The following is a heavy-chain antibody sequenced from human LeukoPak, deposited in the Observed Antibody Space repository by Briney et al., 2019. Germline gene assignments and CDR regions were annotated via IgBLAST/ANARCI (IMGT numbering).Heavy chain of an antibody. CDR1: GYRLSSHG. CDR2: ISAYNGNT. V-gene: IGHV1-18*01. CDR3: ARTKSRLGELSLDPDAFDI. D-gene: IGHD3-16*02. Sequence: GASVKVSCKASGYRLSSHGISWVRQAPGQGLEWMGWISAYNGNTNSAQKFQGRVTMTTDTSTSSAYVELRSLRSDDTAVYYCARTKSRLGELSLDPDAFDIWGQGTMVTVSS. J-gene: IGHJ3*02.